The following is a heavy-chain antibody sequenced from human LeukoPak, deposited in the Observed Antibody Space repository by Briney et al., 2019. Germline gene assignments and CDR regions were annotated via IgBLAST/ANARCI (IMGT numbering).Heavy chain of an antibody. D-gene: IGHD6-6*01. CDR1: DGSINTPNYY. V-gene: IGHV4-39*07. Sequence: SETLSLTCTVSDGSINTPNYYWGWIRQPPGRGLEWIGSIYCSGSTYYNPSLKSRVTISVDTSKNQFSLKLSSVTAADTAVYYCARTSEYSSSEGMRDWFDPWGQGTLVTVSS. CDR3: ARTSEYSSSEGMRDWFDP. J-gene: IGHJ5*02. CDR2: IYCSGST.